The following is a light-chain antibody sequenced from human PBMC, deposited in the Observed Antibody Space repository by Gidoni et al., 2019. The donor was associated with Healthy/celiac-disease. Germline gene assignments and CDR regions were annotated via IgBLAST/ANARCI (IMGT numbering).Light chain of an antibody. CDR2: QAS. CDR3: QAWDSSPVV. V-gene: IGLV3-1*01. J-gene: IGLJ2*01. CDR1: KLGDKY. Sequence: SYELTKPRSVSVSPGQTASITCSGDKLGDKYACWYQEKPGQSPVLVIYQASKRPSGIPERFSGSNSGNTATLAIRGTPAMDDADYYCQAWDSSPVVFGGGTKLTVL.